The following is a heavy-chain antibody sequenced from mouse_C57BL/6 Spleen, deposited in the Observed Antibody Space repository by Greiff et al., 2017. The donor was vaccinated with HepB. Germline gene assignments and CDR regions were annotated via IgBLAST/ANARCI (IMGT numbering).Heavy chain of an antibody. CDR1: GYSITSGYY. V-gene: IGHV3-6*01. D-gene: IGHD2-1*01. J-gene: IGHJ4*01. CDR2: ISYDGSN. Sequence: VQLQQSGPGLVKPSQSLSLTCSVTGYSITSGYYWNWIRQFPGNKLEWMGYISYDGSNNYNPSLKNRISITRDTSKNQFFLKLNSVTTEDTATYYCARMGNLYAMDYWGQGTSVTVSS. CDR3: ARMGNLYAMDY.